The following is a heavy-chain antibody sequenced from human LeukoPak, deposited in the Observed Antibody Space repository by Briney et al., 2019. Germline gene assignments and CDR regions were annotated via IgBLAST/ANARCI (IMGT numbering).Heavy chain of an antibody. CDR3: ALNRVANDAFDI. J-gene: IGHJ3*02. CDR1: GGTFSSYA. CDR2: IIPIFGIA. V-gene: IGHV1-69*04. Sequence: SVKVSCKAYGGTFSSYAISWVRRAPGQGLEWMGRIIPIFGIANYAQKFQGRVTITADKSTSTAYMELSSLRSEDTAVYYCALNRVANDAFDIWGQGTMVTVSS. D-gene: IGHD5-12*01.